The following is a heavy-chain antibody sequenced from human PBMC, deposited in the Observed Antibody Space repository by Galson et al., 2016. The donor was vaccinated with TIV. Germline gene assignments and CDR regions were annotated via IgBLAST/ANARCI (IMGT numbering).Heavy chain of an antibody. CDR1: GGSISSVGYS. D-gene: IGHD3-22*01. CDR2: IFHSGST. J-gene: IGHJ3*01. Sequence: SLTCAVSGGSISSVGYSWSWIRQPPGEGLEWIGYIFHSGSTYYTPSLKSRVSISLDTSKNHFSLTLSSVTAADTAVYYCAKNLATNYYDGRDYSDAFDVWGPGTTVTVSS. CDR3: AKNLATNYYDGRDYSDAFDV. V-gene: IGHV4-30-4*07.